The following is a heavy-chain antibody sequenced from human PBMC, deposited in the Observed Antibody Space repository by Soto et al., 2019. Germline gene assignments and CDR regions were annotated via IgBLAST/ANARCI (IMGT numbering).Heavy chain of an antibody. D-gene: IGHD3-10*01. J-gene: IGHJ6*01. CDR2: LYPGDPDT. CDR3: ARQGVTQYGMDV. V-gene: IGHV5-51*01. Sequence: MPGKGLEWLGILYPGDPDTRHSPSFQGQVTISADKSISTAYLQWSSLKASDTAMYYCARQGVTQYGMDVWGQRTTVTV.